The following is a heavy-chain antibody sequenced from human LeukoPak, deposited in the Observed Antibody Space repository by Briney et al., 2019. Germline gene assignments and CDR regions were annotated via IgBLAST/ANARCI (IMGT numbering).Heavy chain of an antibody. CDR3: ARHGSSTSCFRFCNWFDP. Sequence: PSETLSLTCAVYGGSFSGYYWSWIRQPPGKGLEWIGYISNSGSTNYNPSLKSRVTISVDTSKNQFSLKLSSVTAADTAVYYCARHGSSTSCFRFCNWFDPWGQGTLVTVSS. D-gene: IGHD2-2*01. J-gene: IGHJ5*02. CDR1: GGSFSGYY. V-gene: IGHV4-59*08. CDR2: ISNSGST.